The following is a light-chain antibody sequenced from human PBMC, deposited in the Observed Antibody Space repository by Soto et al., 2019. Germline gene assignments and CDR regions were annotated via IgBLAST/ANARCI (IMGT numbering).Light chain of an antibody. CDR3: QQYNTWPRT. CDR2: DAS. V-gene: IGKV3D-15*01. J-gene: IGKJ1*01. CDR1: QSVSSN. Sequence: EIVMTQSPATLSVSPGERATLSCRASQSVSSNLAWYQQKPGQAPRLLIFDASNRATGVPARFSGSGSGTDFTLTISSLQSEDFAVYYCQQYNTWPRTFGQGTKVDIK.